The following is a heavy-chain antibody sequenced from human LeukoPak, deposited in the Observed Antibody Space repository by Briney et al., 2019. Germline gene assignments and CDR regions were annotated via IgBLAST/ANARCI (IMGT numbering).Heavy chain of an antibody. J-gene: IGHJ4*02. CDR1: GDSVSSNSAG. Sequence: SQTLSLTCAISGDSVSSNSAGWNWIRQSPLRGLEWLGRTYYRSKWYNDYAVSVKSRITINPDTSKNQFSLQLNSVTPEDTAVYYCTRGAPVGSSREFDYWGQGTLVTVSS. CDR2: TYYRSKWYN. V-gene: IGHV6-1*01. CDR3: TRGAPVGSSREFDY. D-gene: IGHD5-24*01.